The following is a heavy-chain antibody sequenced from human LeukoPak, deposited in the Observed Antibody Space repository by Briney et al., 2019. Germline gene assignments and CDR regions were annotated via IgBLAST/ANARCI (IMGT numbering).Heavy chain of an antibody. CDR2: ISSSGSTI. J-gene: IGHJ4*02. CDR3: ARLPKQQLVEYYFDY. CDR1: GFTFSDYY. D-gene: IGHD6-13*01. V-gene: IGHV3-11*01. Sequence: GGSLRLSCAASGFTFSDYYMSWIRRAPGKGLEWVSYISSSGSTIYYADSVKGRFTISRDNAKNSLYLQMNSLRAEDTAVCYCARLPKQQLVEYYFDYWGQGTLVTVSS.